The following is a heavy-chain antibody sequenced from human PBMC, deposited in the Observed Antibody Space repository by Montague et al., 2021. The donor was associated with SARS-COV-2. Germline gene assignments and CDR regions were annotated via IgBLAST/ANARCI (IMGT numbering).Heavy chain of an antibody. CDR1: GGSFSGYY. CDR3: ARSSYSSSWYGPRNWFDP. J-gene: IGHJ5*02. CDR2: INHSGST. D-gene: IGHD6-13*01. V-gene: IGHV4-34*01. Sequence: SETRSLTCAVYGGSFSGYYWCWIRQPPGKGLEWIGEINHSGSTNYNPSLKSRVTISVDTSKNQFSLKLSPVTAADTAVYYCARSSYSSSWYGPRNWFDPWGQGTLVTVSS.